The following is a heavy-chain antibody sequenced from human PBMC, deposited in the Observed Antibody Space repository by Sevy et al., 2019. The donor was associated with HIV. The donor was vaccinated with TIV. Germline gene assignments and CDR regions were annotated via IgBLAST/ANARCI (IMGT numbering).Heavy chain of an antibody. CDR1: GYTFTGYY. D-gene: IGHD3-10*01. Sequence: ASVKVSCKASGYTFTGYYMHWVRQAPGQGLEWMGWINPNSGGTNYAQKFQGRVTMTRDTSISTAYMELSRLRSDDTAVYYCARELTPIMVRGVISYWGQGTLVTVSS. V-gene: IGHV1-2*02. J-gene: IGHJ4*02. CDR2: INPNSGGT. CDR3: ARELTPIMVRGVISY.